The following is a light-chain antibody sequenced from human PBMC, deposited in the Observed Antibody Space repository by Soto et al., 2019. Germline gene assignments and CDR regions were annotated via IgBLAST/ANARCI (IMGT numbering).Light chain of an antibody. Sequence: EVVLTQSPGTLSLSPGERATLSCRASQSVTSSYLVWYQQKPGQAPRLLIYGASNRATGIPDRFSGSGSGADFTLTISRLEPEDFAIYYCHQYGISPYTFGQGTKLDI. J-gene: IGKJ2*01. CDR3: HQYGISPYT. CDR1: QSVTSSY. CDR2: GAS. V-gene: IGKV3-20*01.